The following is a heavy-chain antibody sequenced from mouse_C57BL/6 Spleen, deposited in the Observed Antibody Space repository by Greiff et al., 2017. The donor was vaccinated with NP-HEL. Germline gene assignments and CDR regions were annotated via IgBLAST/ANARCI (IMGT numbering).Heavy chain of an antibody. CDR2: ISYDGSN. CDR1: GYSITSGYY. CDR3: ARGAHFDY. J-gene: IGHJ2*01. V-gene: IGHV3-6*01. Sequence: EVKLQESGPGLVKPSQSLSLTCSVTGYSITSGYYWNWIRQFPGNKLEWMGYISYDGSNNYNPSLKNRISITRDTSKNQFFLKLNSVTTEDTATYYCARGAHFDYWGQGTTLTVSS.